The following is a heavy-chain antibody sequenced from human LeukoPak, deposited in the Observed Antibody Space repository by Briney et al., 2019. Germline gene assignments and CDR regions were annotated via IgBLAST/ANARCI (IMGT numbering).Heavy chain of an antibody. V-gene: IGHV1-18*01. CDR2: ISAYNGNT. J-gene: IGHJ4*02. CDR1: GYTFTSYG. D-gene: IGHD3-10*01. Sequence: ASVKVSCKASGYTFTSYGISWVRQAPGQGLEWMGWISAYNGNTNYAQKLQGRVTMTTDTSTSTAYMELRSLRSDDTAVYYCARACNPLLWFGESIPNFDYWGQGTLVTVSS. CDR3: ARACNPLLWFGESIPNFDY.